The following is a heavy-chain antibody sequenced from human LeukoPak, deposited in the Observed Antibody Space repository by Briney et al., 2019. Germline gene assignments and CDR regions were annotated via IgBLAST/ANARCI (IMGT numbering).Heavy chain of an antibody. CDR3: AKDPYYYGSGSYSEPPDY. Sequence: GRSLRLSCAASGFTFSSYAMHWVRQAPGKGLEWVAVISYDGSNKYYADSVKGRFTISRDNSKNTLYLQMNSLRAEDTAVYYCAKDPYYYGSGSYSEPPDYWGQGTLVTVSS. CDR2: ISYDGSNK. J-gene: IGHJ4*02. CDR1: GFTFSSYA. D-gene: IGHD3-10*01. V-gene: IGHV3-30*04.